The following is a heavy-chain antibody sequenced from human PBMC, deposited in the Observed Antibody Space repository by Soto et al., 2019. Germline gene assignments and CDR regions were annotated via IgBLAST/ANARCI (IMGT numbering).Heavy chain of an antibody. Sequence: ASVKVSCKVSGYTLTELSMHWVRQAPGKGLEWMGGFDPEDGETIYAQKFQGRVTMTEDTSTDTAYMEPSSLRSEDTAVYYCATVYYDSSGYSGPFDAFDIWGQGTMVTVSS. D-gene: IGHD3-22*01. J-gene: IGHJ3*02. CDR1: GYTLTELS. CDR3: ATVYYDSSGYSGPFDAFDI. CDR2: FDPEDGET. V-gene: IGHV1-24*01.